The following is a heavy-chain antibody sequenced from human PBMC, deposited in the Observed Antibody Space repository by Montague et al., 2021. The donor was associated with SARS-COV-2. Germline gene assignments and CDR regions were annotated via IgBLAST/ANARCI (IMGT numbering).Heavy chain of an antibody. CDR1: GGSISSYY. CDR3: AIEPVAHITIFGVVTPFGY. CDR2: IYYSGST. Sequence: SETLSLTCAVSGGSISSYYWSWIRQPPGKGLEWIGYIYYSGSTNYTPSLKSRVTISVDTSKNQFSLKLSSVTAADTAVYYCAIEPVAHITIFGVVTPFGYWGQGTLVTVSS. D-gene: IGHD3-3*01. J-gene: IGHJ4*02. V-gene: IGHV4-59*01.